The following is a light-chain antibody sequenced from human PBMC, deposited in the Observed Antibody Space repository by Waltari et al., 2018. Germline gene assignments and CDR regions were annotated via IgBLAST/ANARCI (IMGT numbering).Light chain of an antibody. Sequence: AVLTQPSSLSAPPGASARLTCALRSGINVGSYRMYWYQQKPGSPPQFPLWYKSDSHNKHGTGVPSRFSASKDSSANAGLFLISGLQSDDEADYYCMIWHDSACVFGGGTKLTVL. J-gene: IGLJ2*01. V-gene: IGLV5-45*03. CDR3: MIWHDSACV. CDR1: SGINVGSYR. CDR2: YKSDSHN.